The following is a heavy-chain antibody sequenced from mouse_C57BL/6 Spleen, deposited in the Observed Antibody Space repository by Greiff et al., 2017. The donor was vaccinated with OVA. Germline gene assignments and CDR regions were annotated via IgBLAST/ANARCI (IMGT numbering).Heavy chain of an antibody. D-gene: IGHD3-3*01. Sequence: EVQLQQSGPGLVKPSQSLSLTCSVTGYSITSGYYWNWIRQFPGNKLEWMGYISYDGSNNYNPSLKNRISITRDTSTNQFFLKLNSVTTEDTATYYCAGGLYYFDYWGQGTTLTVSS. CDR3: AGGLYYFDY. CDR1: GYSITSGYY. V-gene: IGHV3-6*01. J-gene: IGHJ2*01. CDR2: ISYDGSN.